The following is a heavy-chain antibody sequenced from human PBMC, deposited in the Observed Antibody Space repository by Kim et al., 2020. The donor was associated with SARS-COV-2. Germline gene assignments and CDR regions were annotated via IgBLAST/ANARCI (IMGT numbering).Heavy chain of an antibody. CDR3: ARSYDNSLNWFDP. D-gene: IGHD3-22*01. CDR2: IYTSGST. Sequence: SETLSLTCTVSGGSISSGSYYWSWIRQPAGQGLVWIGRIYTSGSTNYNPSLKSPITVSVATSKNQFSLKLSSVAAADTAVYYCARSYDNSLNWFDPWGQGTLVTVSS. V-gene: IGHV4-61*02. CDR1: GGSISSGSYY. J-gene: IGHJ5*02.